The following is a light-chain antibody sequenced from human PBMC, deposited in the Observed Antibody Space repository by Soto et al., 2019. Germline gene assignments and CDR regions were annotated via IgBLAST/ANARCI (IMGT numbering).Light chain of an antibody. Sequence: QSVLTQPPSASGTPGQRVTISCSGSSSNIGRNTVDWYQQLPGTAPKVLIYSNNQRPSGVPDRFSGSKSGTSASLAISGLQSEDEADYYCASWDDSLNGGVFGGGTQLTVL. CDR1: SSNIGRNT. J-gene: IGLJ3*02. CDR3: ASWDDSLNGGV. CDR2: SNN. V-gene: IGLV1-44*01.